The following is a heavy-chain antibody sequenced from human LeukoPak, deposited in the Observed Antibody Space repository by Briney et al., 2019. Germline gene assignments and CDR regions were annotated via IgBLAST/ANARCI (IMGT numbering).Heavy chain of an antibody. V-gene: IGHV1-69*05. J-gene: IGHJ5*02. CDR1: RGTFSSYA. Sequence: EASVKVSCKASRGTFSSYAISWVRQAPGQGLEWMGGIIPIFGTANYAQEFQGRVTITTDESTSTAYMELSSLRSDDTAVYYCARDWADDFWSGYYPKNWFDPWGQGTLVTVSS. CDR2: IIPIFGTA. D-gene: IGHD3-3*01. CDR3: ARDWADDFWSGYYPKNWFDP.